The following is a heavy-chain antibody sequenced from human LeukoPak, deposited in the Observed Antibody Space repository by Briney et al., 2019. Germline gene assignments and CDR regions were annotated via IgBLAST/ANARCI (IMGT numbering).Heavy chain of an antibody. Sequence: SQTLSLTCAISGDSVSSNSAAWNWIRQSPSRGLEWLGRTYYRSKWYNGYAISLKSRITIRPDTSKNQFSLQLSSVTPEDTAVYYCARGRTDLGGYNGAFDIWGQGTMVTVSS. J-gene: IGHJ3*02. V-gene: IGHV6-1*01. D-gene: IGHD5-24*01. CDR3: ARGRTDLGGYNGAFDI. CDR2: TYYRSKWYN. CDR1: GDSVSSNSAA.